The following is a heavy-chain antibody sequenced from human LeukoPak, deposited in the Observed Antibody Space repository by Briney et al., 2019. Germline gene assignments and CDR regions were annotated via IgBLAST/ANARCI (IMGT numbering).Heavy chain of an antibody. V-gene: IGHV3-30*04. CDR2: ISFDGGVS. J-gene: IGHJ3*01. Sequence: GRSLRLSCAPSGFIFSDYGMHWARQAPGKGLEWVAGISFDGGVSNYADFVRGRFTISRDNSKNTLDLQMNSLTTEDTTVYYCVKERGPHDAFDVWGQGTKVTVSS. CDR1: GFIFSDYG. CDR3: VKERGPHDAFDV.